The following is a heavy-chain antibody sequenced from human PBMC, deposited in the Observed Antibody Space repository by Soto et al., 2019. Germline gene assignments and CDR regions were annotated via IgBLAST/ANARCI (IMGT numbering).Heavy chain of an antibody. V-gene: IGHV4-34*01. CDR3: ARNGGSTWYYFDS. CDR2: ISHSGRT. Sequence: QVQLQQWGAGLLKPSETLSLTCAVNGGSFTGYYGAWIRQSPGKGLEWIGEISHSGRTNYNPSLKSRVTRSVDTSKNQLSLNVSSVTAADTGMYYCARNGGSTWYYFDSCGQGTVVTVSS. CDR1: GGSFTGYY. D-gene: IGHD6-13*01. J-gene: IGHJ4*02.